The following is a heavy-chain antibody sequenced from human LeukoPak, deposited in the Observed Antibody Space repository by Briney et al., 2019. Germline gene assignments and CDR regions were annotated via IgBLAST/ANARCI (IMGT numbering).Heavy chain of an antibody. V-gene: IGHV1-69*13. J-gene: IGHJ4*02. D-gene: IGHD1-26*01. Sequence: SVKVSCKASGYTFTSYGISWVRQAPGQGLEWMGGIIPIFGTANYAQKFQGRVTITADESTSTAYMELSSLRSEDTAVYYCARDPRPDGIVASFAFDYWGQGTLVTVSS. CDR1: GYTFTSYG. CDR3: ARDPRPDGIVASFAFDY. CDR2: IIPIFGTA.